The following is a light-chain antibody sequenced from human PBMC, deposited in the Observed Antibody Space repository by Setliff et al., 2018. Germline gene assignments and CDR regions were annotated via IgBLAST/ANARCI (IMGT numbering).Light chain of an antibody. CDR2: DVS. V-gene: IGLV2-11*01. Sequence: QSALAQPRSVSGSPGQSVTISCTGSSSDIGAHTYVSWFQQHPGKAPKLMISDVSKRPSGVPDRFSGSKSGTTASLTISGLQAEDEADYYCCSYAGRYTPYVFGSGTKVTVL. CDR3: CSYAGRYTPYV. J-gene: IGLJ1*01. CDR1: SSDIGAHTY.